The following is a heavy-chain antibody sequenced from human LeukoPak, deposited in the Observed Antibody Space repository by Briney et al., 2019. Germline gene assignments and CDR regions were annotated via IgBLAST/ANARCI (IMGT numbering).Heavy chain of an antibody. CDR1: GFTFRSSE. CDR2: ISDGGKTK. CDR3: ARDYSGWSLDP. V-gene: IGHV3-48*03. D-gene: IGHD5-12*01. J-gene: IGHJ5*02. Sequence: GGSLRLSCAASGFTFRSSEMNWVRQAPGKGLEWVSYISDGGKTKYYADSVKGRFTISRDNAKNSLYLQTNSLRAEDTAVYYCARDYSGWSLDPWGQGTLVTVSS.